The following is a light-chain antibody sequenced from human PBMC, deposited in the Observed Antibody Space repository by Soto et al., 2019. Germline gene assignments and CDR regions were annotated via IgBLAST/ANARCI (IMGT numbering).Light chain of an antibody. CDR1: QSISSD. CDR3: QQYHNWPIT. CDR2: DAS. Sequence: IMMKQSPATLSVTQGERATLSCRASQSISSDVAWYQQKPGQAPRILMYDASTRATGISARFSGSGSGTEFTLTISSLQSEDFAVYYCQQYHNWPITFGQGTRLEIK. V-gene: IGKV3-15*01. J-gene: IGKJ5*01.